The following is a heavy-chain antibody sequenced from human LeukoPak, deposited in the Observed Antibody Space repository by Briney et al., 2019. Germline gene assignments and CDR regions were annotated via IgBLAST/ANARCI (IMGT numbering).Heavy chain of an antibody. CDR3: ARVICSGDRCYPPSAVDI. CDR2: ISGYNGKI. D-gene: IGHD2-15*01. Sequence: ASVKVSCKTSGYTFNSHYVGWVRQAPGQWLEWMGWISGYNGKINYAQKLQGRVTMTTDTSTTTAYMELRSLRSDDTAVYYCARVICSGDRCYPPSAVDIWGQGTMVTVSS. J-gene: IGHJ3*02. CDR1: GYTFNSHY. V-gene: IGHV1-18*01.